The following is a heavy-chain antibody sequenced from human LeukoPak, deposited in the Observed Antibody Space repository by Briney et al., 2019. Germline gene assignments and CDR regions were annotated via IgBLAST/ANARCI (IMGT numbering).Heavy chain of an antibody. Sequence: GGSLRLSYAASGFTFSSHAMHWVRQPPGKALDWVAFIWADESDQEYADSVKRRFTISRDNYKKTMYLQMNSLRVEDMAVYYCARDPPGSGWALDYWGQGTLVTVSS. CDR2: IWADESDQ. CDR1: GFTFSSHA. V-gene: IGHV3-33*01. CDR3: ARDPPGSGWALDY. J-gene: IGHJ4*02. D-gene: IGHD6-19*01.